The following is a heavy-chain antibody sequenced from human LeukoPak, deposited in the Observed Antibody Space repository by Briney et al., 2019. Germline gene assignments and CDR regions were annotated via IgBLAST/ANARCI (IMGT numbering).Heavy chain of an antibody. CDR2: IYYSGST. V-gene: IGHV4-31*03. Sequence: SETLSLTCTVSGGSISSGGYYWSWIRQHPGKGLEWIGYIYYSGSTYYNPYLKSRVTISVDTSKNQFSLKLSSVTAADTAVYYCATLLSSGDMDVWGQGTTVTVSS. D-gene: IGHD6-6*01. J-gene: IGHJ6*02. CDR1: GGSISSGGYY. CDR3: ATLLSSGDMDV.